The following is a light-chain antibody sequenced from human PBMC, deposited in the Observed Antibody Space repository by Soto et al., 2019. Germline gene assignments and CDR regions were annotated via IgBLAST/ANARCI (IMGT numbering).Light chain of an antibody. Sequence: EIVLTQSPVTLSLSPGEIATLCCMASQSVSSYLLWYQQKPGQAPRLLIYDASNRATGIPARFSGSGSETDFTLTISSLEPEDFAVYYCQHRMNWPLTFGQGTRLEIK. V-gene: IGKV3-11*01. CDR1: QSVSSY. J-gene: IGKJ5*01. CDR2: DAS. CDR3: QHRMNWPLT.